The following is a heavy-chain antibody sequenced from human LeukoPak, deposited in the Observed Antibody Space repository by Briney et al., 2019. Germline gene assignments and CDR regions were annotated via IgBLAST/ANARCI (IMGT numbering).Heavy chain of an antibody. V-gene: IGHV1-18*01. CDR2: ISAYNGNT. CDR1: GYTFTSYG. Sequence: ASAKVSCKASGYTFTSYGISWVRQAPGQGLEWMGWISAYNGNTNYAQKLQGRVTMTTDTSTSTAYMELRSLRSDGTAVYYCARAGGRITIFGVPTVPHAFDIWGQGTMVTVSS. J-gene: IGHJ3*02. CDR3: ARAGGRITIFGVPTVPHAFDI. D-gene: IGHD3-3*01.